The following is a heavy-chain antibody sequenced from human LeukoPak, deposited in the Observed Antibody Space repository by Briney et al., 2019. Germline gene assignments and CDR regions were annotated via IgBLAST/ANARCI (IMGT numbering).Heavy chain of an antibody. CDR1: GYTFTSYG. V-gene: IGHV1-18*01. D-gene: IGHD2-15*01. CDR3: ARSALGRSKCSGGSCPAVGSYPTPLTFKYNWFDP. J-gene: IGHJ5*02. Sequence: ASVKVSCKASGYTFTSYGISWVRQAPGQGLEWMGWISAYNGNTNYAQKLQGRVTMTTDTSTSTAYMELRSLRSDDTAVYYCARSALGRSKCSGGSCPAVGSYPTPLTFKYNWFDPWGQGTLVTVSS. CDR2: ISAYNGNT.